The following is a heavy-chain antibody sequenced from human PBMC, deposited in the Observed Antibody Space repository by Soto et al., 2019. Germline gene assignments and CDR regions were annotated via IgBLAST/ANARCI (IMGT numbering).Heavy chain of an antibody. CDR1: GFTFSNHA. J-gene: IGHJ4*02. Sequence: GGSLRLSCAASGFTFSNHAMNWVRQAPGKGLEWISSIDSSSSFIYYADSVKGRFTISRDNAKNSVFLHMSSLRADDTAVYYCARDPLWFGEIGYFDYWGQGA. V-gene: IGHV3-21*06. D-gene: IGHD3-10*01. CDR2: IDSSSSFI. CDR3: ARDPLWFGEIGYFDY.